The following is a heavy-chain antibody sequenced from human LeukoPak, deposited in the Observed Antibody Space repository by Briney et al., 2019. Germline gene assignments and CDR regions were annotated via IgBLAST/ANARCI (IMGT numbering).Heavy chain of an antibody. J-gene: IGHJ6*03. V-gene: IGHV4-39*07. Sequence: KPSETLSLTCTVSGGSISSSSSYWGWIRQPPGKGLEWIGSIYYSGSTYYNPSLKSRVTISVDTSKNQFSLKLSSVTAADTAVYYCARSMTRRWPLRYYYYMDVWGKGTTVTISS. D-gene: IGHD2/OR15-2a*01. CDR2: IYYSGST. CDR1: GGSISSSSSY. CDR3: ARSMTRRWPLRYYYYMDV.